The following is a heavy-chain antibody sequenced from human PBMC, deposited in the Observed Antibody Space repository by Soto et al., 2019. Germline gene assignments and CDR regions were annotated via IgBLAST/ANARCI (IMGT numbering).Heavy chain of an antibody. J-gene: IGHJ5*02. CDR2: INPNSGVT. Sequence: ASVKVSCKTSGYIFSGYYMHWVRQAPGQGLEWMGWINPNSGVTSYAQKFQGRATMSRDTSITTVYMELRRLTSDDTAMYYCASDGVVGDCWSPMWFDPWGQGTKVTVSS. CDR1: GYIFSGYY. D-gene: IGHD3-3*01. CDR3: ASDGVVGDCWSPMWFDP. V-gene: IGHV1-2*02.